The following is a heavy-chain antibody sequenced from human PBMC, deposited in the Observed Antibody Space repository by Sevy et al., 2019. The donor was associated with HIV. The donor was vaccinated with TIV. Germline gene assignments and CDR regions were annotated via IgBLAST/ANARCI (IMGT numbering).Heavy chain of an antibody. J-gene: IGHJ6*02. D-gene: IGHD3-3*01. CDR3: ARWYYDFWSGYYDYYYYGMDV. CDR2: INSDGSST. CDR1: GFTFSSYW. Sequence: GGSLRLSCAASGFTFSSYWMHWVRQAPGKGLVWVSRINSDGSSTSYADSVKGRFTISRDNAKNTLYLQMTSLRAEDTAVYYCARWYYDFWSGYYDYYYYGMDVWGQGTTVTVSS. V-gene: IGHV3-74*01.